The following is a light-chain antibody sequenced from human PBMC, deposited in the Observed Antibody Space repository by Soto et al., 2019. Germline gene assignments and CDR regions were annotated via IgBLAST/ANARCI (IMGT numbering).Light chain of an antibody. V-gene: IGKV3-15*01. CDR2: HAS. Sequence: EIVMTQSPATLSVSPGERATLSCRASQRVSNNLAWYQQKPGQAPRLLIYHASTRATGIPARFSGSGSGTEFTLTISSLQSEDFAVYYCQQYNKWPLTFGGGTKVEIK. CDR1: QRVSNN. J-gene: IGKJ4*01. CDR3: QQYNKWPLT.